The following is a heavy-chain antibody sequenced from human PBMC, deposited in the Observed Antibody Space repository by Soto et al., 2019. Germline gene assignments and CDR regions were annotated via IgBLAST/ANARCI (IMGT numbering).Heavy chain of an antibody. V-gene: IGHV3-13*01. J-gene: IGHJ3*02. Sequence: GESLKISCAASGFTFSSYDMHWVRQATGKGLEWVSAIGTAGDTYYPGSVKGRFTISRENAKNSLYLQMNSLRAVDTAVYYCAREGGRYAFDIWGQGTMITVSS. D-gene: IGHD1-26*01. CDR1: GFTFSSYD. CDR2: IGTAGDT. CDR3: AREGGRYAFDI.